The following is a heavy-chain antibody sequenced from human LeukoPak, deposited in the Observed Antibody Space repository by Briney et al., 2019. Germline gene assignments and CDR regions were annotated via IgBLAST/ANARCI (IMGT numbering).Heavy chain of an antibody. Sequence: GGSLRLSCAASGFTFSSCAMSWVRQAPGKGLEWVSGISIAGSTYYADSVKGRFTISRDSSKNTLYLQLNSLRAEDTAIYYCAKSYYYDSRASYYFDSWGQGTLVTVSS. CDR3: AKSYYYDSRASYYFDS. CDR1: GFTFSSCA. J-gene: IGHJ4*02. V-gene: IGHV3-23*01. CDR2: ISIAGST. D-gene: IGHD3-22*01.